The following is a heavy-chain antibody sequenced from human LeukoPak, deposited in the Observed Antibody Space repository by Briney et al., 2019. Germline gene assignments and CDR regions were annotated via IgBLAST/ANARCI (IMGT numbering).Heavy chain of an antibody. Sequence: GGSLRLSCAASGFTFSSYWMNWVRQAPGKGLEWVAIIKQDGSEKFYVDSMKGRFTISRDNAKNSLYLQMDSLRAEDTAVYYRAKSTRWEPNYYYYMDVWGKGTTVTVSS. D-gene: IGHD1-26*01. CDR1: GFTFSSYW. CDR3: AKSTRWEPNYYYYMDV. J-gene: IGHJ6*03. CDR2: IKQDGSEK. V-gene: IGHV3-7*03.